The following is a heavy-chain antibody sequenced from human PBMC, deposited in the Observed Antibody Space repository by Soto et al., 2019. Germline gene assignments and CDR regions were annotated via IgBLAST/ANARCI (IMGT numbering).Heavy chain of an antibody. D-gene: IGHD3-10*01. CDR2: IIPIFGTT. J-gene: IGHJ6*02. CDR1: GGTFSSHA. CDR3: ARATGFYYFYGMAV. V-gene: IGHV1-69*12. Sequence: QVQLVQSGAEVKKPGSSVKVSCKASGGTFSSHAISWVRQAPGQGLEWVGGIIPIFGTTNYAQKFQGRVTITADESTSTAYMEMSSLRSEDTALYYCARATGFYYFYGMAVWGQGTTVTVSS.